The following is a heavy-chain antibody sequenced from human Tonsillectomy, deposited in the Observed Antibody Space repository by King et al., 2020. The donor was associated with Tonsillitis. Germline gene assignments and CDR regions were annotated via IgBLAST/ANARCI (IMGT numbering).Heavy chain of an antibody. Sequence: VQLVESGGGVVQPGRSLRLSCAASGFTFSYYGIHWVRQAPGKGLEWVAVISYDGSNKHYADSVKGRFTISRDNSKNTLYLQMNSLRAEDTAVYYCAKDLRWLQSEPSYYFDYWGQGTLVTVSS. J-gene: IGHJ4*02. CDR2: ISYDGSNK. D-gene: IGHD5-24*01. CDR1: GFTFSYYG. V-gene: IGHV3-30*18. CDR3: AKDLRWLQSEPSYYFDY.